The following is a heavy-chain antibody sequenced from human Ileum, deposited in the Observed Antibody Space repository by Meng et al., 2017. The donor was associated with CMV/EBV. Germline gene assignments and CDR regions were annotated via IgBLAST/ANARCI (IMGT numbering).Heavy chain of an antibody. CDR3: ATGSVAADGKGY. CDR1: GGTFSSYA. J-gene: IGHJ4*02. CDR2: INPKTGNP. Sequence: QVQLVQSGAEVKKPGSSVKVSCKASGGTFSSYAISWVRQAPGQWLEWMGYINPKTGNPTYVQGFTGRFVFSLDTSVSTAYLQISSLKAEDTAVYYCATGSVAADGKGYWGQGTLVTVSS. V-gene: IGHV7-4-1*02. D-gene: IGHD6-13*01.